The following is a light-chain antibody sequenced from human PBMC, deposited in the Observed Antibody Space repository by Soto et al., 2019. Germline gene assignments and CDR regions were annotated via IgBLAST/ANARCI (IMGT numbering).Light chain of an antibody. CDR2: KAS. CDR3: QKYNSYWT. Sequence: DIQMTQSHSTLSASVRDRVTITYRANQSISSWLAWYQQKPGKDPKLLSYKASSLESGVPSRFSGSGSGKVFTLTISSLQPDGFATYYCQKYNSYWTFGQGTKVEIK. V-gene: IGKV1-5*03. CDR1: QSISSW. J-gene: IGKJ1*01.